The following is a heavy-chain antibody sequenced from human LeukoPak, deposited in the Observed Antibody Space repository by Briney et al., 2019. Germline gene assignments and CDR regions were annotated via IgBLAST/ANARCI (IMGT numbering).Heavy chain of an antibody. V-gene: IGHV3-74*01. Sequence: GGSLRLSCAASGFTFNLYWIHWVRQPPGKGLEWLSRISDDGTTTNYADSVKGRFTISRDNAKNTLYLQMHSLRVDDTAVYYCAGDSRYHSGWGSYQPYWFDPWGQGTLVTVSS. CDR3: AGDSRYHSGWGSYQPYWFDP. D-gene: IGHD3-10*01. CDR1: GFTFNLYW. J-gene: IGHJ5*02. CDR2: ISDDGTTT.